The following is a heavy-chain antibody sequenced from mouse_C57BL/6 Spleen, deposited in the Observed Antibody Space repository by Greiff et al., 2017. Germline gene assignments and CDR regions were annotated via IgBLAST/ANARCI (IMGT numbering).Heavy chain of an antibody. CDR3: ARYDYSAMDY. CDR2: IYPGDGDT. D-gene: IGHD2-12*01. CDR1: GYAFSSSW. Sequence: VQGVESGPELVKPGASVKISCKASGYAFSSSWMNWVKQRPGKGLEWIGRIYPGDGDTNYNGKFKGKATLTADKSSSTAYMQLSSLTSEDSAVYFCARYDYSAMDYWGQGTSVTVSS. V-gene: IGHV1-82*01. J-gene: IGHJ4*01.